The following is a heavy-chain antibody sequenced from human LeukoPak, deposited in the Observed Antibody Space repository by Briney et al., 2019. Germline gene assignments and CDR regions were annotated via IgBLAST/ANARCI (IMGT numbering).Heavy chain of an antibody. D-gene: IGHD4/OR15-4a*01. CDR2: IYYSGST. Sequence: SETLSLTCTVSGGXISSYYCSWIRQPPGKGLEWIGDIYYSGSTNYNPSLKSRVTISVDTSKNQFSLRLSSVTAADTALYYCARHAAFADYQSHLTHFDYWGQGTLVTVSS. J-gene: IGHJ4*02. CDR3: ARHAAFADYQSHLTHFDY. V-gene: IGHV4-59*08. CDR1: GGXISSYY.